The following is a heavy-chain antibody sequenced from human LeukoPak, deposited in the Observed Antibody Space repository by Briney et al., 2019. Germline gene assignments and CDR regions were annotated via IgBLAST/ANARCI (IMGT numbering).Heavy chain of an antibody. D-gene: IGHD6-6*01. Sequence: SETLSLTCTVSGGSISSGDYYWSWIRQPPGKGLEWIGYIYYSGSTYYNPSLKSRVTISVDTSKNQFPLKLSSVTAADTAVYYCARVGIAARPRERFDPWGQGTLVTVSS. J-gene: IGHJ5*02. CDR2: IYYSGST. CDR1: GGSISSGDYY. V-gene: IGHV4-30-4*08. CDR3: ARVGIAARPRERFDP.